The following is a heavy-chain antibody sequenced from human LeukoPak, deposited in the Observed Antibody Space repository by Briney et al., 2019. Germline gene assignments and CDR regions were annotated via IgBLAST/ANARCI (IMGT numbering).Heavy chain of an antibody. CDR2: INSDGSST. V-gene: IGHV3-74*01. CDR1: GFTFSSYW. CDR3: ARDGDGRFDAFDI. Sequence: GGSLRLSCAASGFTFSSYWMHWVRQAPGKGLVWVSCINSDGSSTSYADSVKGRFTISRDNAKNTLYLQMNSLRAEDTAVYYCARDGDGRFDAFDIWGQGTMVTVSS. J-gene: IGHJ3*02. D-gene: IGHD7-27*01.